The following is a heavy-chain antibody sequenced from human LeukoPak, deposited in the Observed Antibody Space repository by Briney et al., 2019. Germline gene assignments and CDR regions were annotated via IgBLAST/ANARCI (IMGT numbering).Heavy chain of an antibody. Sequence: GGSLRLSCAASGFTFSSYGMHWVRQAPGKGLEWVAVISYDGSNKYYADSVKGRFTISRDNSKNTLYLQMNSLRVEDTAVYYCARGRPHGNDYWGQGTLVTVSS. CDR2: ISYDGSNK. V-gene: IGHV3-30*03. J-gene: IGHJ4*02. CDR3: ARGRPHGNDY. CDR1: GFTFSSYG. D-gene: IGHD4-23*01.